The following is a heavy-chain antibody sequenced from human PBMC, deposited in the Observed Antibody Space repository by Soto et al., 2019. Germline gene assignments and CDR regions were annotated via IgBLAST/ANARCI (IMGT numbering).Heavy chain of an antibody. Sequence: GSLRLSCAASGFTFSDYYMSWIRQAPGKGLEWVSYISSSSSYTNYADSVKGRFTISRDNAKNSLYLQMNSLRAEDTAVYYCARVRGQLASQYYFDYWGQGTLVTVSS. CDR1: GFTFSDYY. J-gene: IGHJ4*02. CDR2: ISSSSSYT. D-gene: IGHD3-10*01. CDR3: ARVRGQLASQYYFDY. V-gene: IGHV3-11*06.